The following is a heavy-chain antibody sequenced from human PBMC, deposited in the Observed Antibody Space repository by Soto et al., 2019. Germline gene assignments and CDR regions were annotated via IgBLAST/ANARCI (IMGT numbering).Heavy chain of an antibody. Sequence: GGSLRLSCAASGFTFSSYAMSWVRQAPGKGLEWVSSISGSGVTTYYADSVKGRFTISRDSSKNTLYLQMNSLRGEDTAVYYCAKDCFFWGQGTLVTSPQ. CDR1: GFTFSSYA. D-gene: IGHD2-21*01. J-gene: IGHJ4*02. CDR2: ISGSGVTT. V-gene: IGHV3-23*01. CDR3: AKDCFF.